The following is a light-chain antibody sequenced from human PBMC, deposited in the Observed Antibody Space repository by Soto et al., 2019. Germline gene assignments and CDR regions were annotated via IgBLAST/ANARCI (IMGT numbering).Light chain of an antibody. Sequence: DIQMTQSPSTLAASVGDRVTITCRASQSISSWLAWYQQKPGKAPKLLIYKASTLESGVPSNFSGSGSGTDFTLTISSLQPDDFATYYCQQYNVYWTFGQGTKVDIK. V-gene: IGKV1-5*03. J-gene: IGKJ1*01. CDR2: KAS. CDR3: QQYNVYWT. CDR1: QSISSW.